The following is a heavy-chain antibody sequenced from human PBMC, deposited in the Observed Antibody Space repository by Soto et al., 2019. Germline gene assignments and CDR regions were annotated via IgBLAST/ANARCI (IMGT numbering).Heavy chain of an antibody. CDR2: IHPAGQPI. CDR1: GFTFSSSE. Sequence: EVQLVESGGGLVQPGGSLRLSCVASGFTFSSSEMYWVRQAPGKGLEWVSYIHPAGQPIFYADSVKGRFTISRDNAKNSLYLERNSLRAEDTAVYYWARRGSSWGQGTMVTVSS. D-gene: IGHD2-2*01. CDR3: ARRGSS. V-gene: IGHV3-48*03. J-gene: IGHJ3*01.